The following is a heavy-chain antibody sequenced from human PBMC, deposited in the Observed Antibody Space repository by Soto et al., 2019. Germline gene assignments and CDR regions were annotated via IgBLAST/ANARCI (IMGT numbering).Heavy chain of an antibody. J-gene: IGHJ4*02. V-gene: IGHV1-18*01. CDR3: VRKPNGQSNDY. Sequence: QVQLVQSGAEVKEPGASVKISCKGSGYTFTSYGITWVRQAPGQGLESMGWISAYNGNTVYAQNLQGRVTMTTDTDTTTAYMELRSLRSDDTAVYYCVRKPNGQSNDYWGQGTLVTVSS. CDR2: ISAYNGNT. D-gene: IGHD2-8*01. CDR1: GYTFTSYG.